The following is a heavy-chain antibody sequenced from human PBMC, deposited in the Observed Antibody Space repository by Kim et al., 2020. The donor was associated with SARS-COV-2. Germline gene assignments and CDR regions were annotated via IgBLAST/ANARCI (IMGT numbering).Heavy chain of an antibody. D-gene: IGHD1-26*01. CDR3: ARNLYSGSYYRYYYGMDV. V-gene: IGHV5-51*01. CDR1: GSRFSSYW. J-gene: IGHJ6*02. Sequence: GESLQISCKGSGSRFSSYWIGWVRQMPGKGLEWMGIIYPGDSDTRYSPSFQGQVTISADKSISTAYLQWSSLKASDTAMYYCARNLYSGSYYRYYYGMDVWGQGTTVTVSS. CDR2: IYPGDSDT.